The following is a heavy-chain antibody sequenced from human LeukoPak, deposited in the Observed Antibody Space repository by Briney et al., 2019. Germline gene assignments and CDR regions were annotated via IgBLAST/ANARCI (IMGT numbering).Heavy chain of an antibody. D-gene: IGHD3-22*01. V-gene: IGHV1-2*02. J-gene: IGHJ4*02. CDR3: ARSRHYDSSGYYRY. CDR1: GYTFTGYY. Sequence: ASVKVSCKASGYTFTGYYMHWVRQAPGQGLEWMGWINPNSVGTNYAQKFQGRVTMTRDTSISTAYMELSRLRSDDTAVYYCARSRHYDSSGYYRYWGQGTLVTVSS. CDR2: INPNSVGT.